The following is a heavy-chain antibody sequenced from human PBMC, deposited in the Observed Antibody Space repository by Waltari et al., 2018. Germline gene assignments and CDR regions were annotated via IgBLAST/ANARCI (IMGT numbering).Heavy chain of an antibody. J-gene: IGHJ4*02. V-gene: IGHV3-30*18. CDR3: AKGSGVTTPY. D-gene: IGHD4-17*01. CDR1: GFTFSSYG. CDR2: ISDDGSNK. Sequence: QVQLVESGGGVVQPGRSLRLSCAASGFTFSSYGMHWVRQAPGKGREWVAVISDDGSNKYYADSVKGRFTISRDNSKNTLYLQMNSLRAEDTAVYYCAKGSGVTTPYWGQGTLVTVSS.